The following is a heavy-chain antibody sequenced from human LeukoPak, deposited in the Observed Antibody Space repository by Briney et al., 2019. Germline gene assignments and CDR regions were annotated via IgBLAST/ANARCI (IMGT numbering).Heavy chain of an antibody. V-gene: IGHV1-46*01. J-gene: IGHJ4*02. CDR3: ARDQEAFDY. Sequence: GASVKVSCKASGYTFTGYYIHWVRQAPGQGLEWMGMIYPRDGSTSYAQKFQGRVTVTRDTSTSTVHMELSGLRSEDTAVYYCARDQEAFDYWAREPWSPSPQ. CDR2: IYPRDGST. CDR1: GYTFTGYY.